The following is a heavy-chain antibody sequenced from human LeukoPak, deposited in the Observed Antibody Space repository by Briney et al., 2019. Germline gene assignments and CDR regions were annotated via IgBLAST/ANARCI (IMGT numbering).Heavy chain of an antibody. J-gene: IGHJ4*02. D-gene: IGHD6-13*01. CDR3: ARDGIAATGSPFDY. CDR1: GGSISSGYYY. CDR2: IHYSGST. Sequence: SQTLSLTCTVSGGSISSGYYYWNWLRQHPGKGLEWIGFIHYSGSTYYNPSLRSRVTISIDTSKNQFSLNLSSVTAADTAVYYCARDGIAATGSPFDYWGQGALVTVSS. V-gene: IGHV4-31*03.